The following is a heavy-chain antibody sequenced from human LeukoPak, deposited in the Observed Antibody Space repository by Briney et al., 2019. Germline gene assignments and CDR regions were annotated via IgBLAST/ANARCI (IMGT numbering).Heavy chain of an antibody. Sequence: GESLRLSCAASGITFSSYAMSWVRQAPGKGLEWVSSISGSGGGSTYYADSVKGRFTISRDNSKNTLYLQMNSLRAEDTAVYYCAKGSEYDFWSGQFYFDYWGRGTLVTVSS. CDR3: AKGSEYDFWSGQFYFDY. J-gene: IGHJ4*02. D-gene: IGHD3-3*01. CDR2: ISGSGGGST. V-gene: IGHV3-23*01. CDR1: GITFSSYA.